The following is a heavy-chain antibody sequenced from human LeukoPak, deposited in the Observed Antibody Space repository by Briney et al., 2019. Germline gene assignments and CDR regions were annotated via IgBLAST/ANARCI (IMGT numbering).Heavy chain of an antibody. CDR3: ARISSNGYSGYDYIDY. Sequence: SGPTLVNPRQTLTLTCTFSGVSLSTSGMCVSWIRQPPGKALEWLARIDWDDDKYYSTSMKTRLTISKDTSKNQVVLTMTNMDPVDTATYYCARISSNGYSGYDYIDYWGQGTLVNVSS. CDR2: IDWDDDK. V-gene: IGHV2-70*11. J-gene: IGHJ4*02. CDR1: GVSLSTSGMC. D-gene: IGHD5-12*01.